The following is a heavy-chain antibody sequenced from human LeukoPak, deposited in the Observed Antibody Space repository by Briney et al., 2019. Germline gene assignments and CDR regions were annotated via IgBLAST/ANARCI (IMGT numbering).Heavy chain of an antibody. V-gene: IGHV3-74*01. CDR1: GFSFTNYW. CDR2: IHSDGGSS. CDR3: VRGSLASGVVVYYYYYLDV. Sequence: GGSLRLSCAAPGFSFTNYWMHWVRQAPGTGLVWVSRIHSDGGSSYADSVKGRFTISRDNAKNTLYLQMNSLRAEDTAVYYCVRGSLASGVVVYYYYYLDVWGKGTTVTVSS. D-gene: IGHD3-3*01. J-gene: IGHJ6*03.